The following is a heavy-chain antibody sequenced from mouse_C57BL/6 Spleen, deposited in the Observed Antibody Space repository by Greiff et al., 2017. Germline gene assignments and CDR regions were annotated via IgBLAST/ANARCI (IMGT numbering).Heavy chain of an antibody. Sequence: QVQLQQPGTELVKPGASVKLSCKASGYTFTSYWMHWVKQRPGQGLEWIGNINPSDGGTNYNEKFKSKATLTVDKSSSTAYMQLSSLTSGDSAVYYCARCDGYSDYLAWFAYWGQGALVTVSA. CDR1: GYTFTSYW. CDR3: ARCDGYSDYLAWFAY. V-gene: IGHV1-53*01. CDR2: INPSDGGT. D-gene: IGHD2-13*01. J-gene: IGHJ3*01.